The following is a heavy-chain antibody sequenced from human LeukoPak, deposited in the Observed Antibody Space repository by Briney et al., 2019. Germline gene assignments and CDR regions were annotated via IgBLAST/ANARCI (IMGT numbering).Heavy chain of an antibody. V-gene: IGHV4-34*01. J-gene: IGHJ4*02. CDR2: INHSGST. CDR3: AREGGYSYGDAPLHFDY. D-gene: IGHD5-18*01. CDR1: GGSFRGYS. Sequence: SETLSLTCAVYGGSFRGYSWTWIRQPPGKGLEWIGEINHSGSTNYNPSLKSRLTISVDTSKNQFSLKLTSVTAADTAVFYCAREGGYSYGDAPLHFDYWGQGTLVNVPS.